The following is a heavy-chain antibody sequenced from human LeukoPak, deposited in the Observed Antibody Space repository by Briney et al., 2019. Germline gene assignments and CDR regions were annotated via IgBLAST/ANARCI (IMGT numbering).Heavy chain of an antibody. J-gene: IGHJ3*02. CDR1: GFTFSNYA. Sequence: GGSLRLSCAASGFTFSNYAMIWLRQAPGKGLDWVSAITGSYNAQYADYVKGRFTISRDNSKNTLYLQMYGLRAEDTAIYYCGRDPKGDYIGAFDRRGQGTVVTVSS. CDR3: GRDPKGDYIGAFDR. D-gene: IGHD4-17*01. V-gene: IGHV3-23*01. CDR2: ITGSYNA.